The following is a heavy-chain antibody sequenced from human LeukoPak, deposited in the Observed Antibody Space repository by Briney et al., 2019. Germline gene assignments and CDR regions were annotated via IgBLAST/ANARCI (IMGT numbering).Heavy chain of an antibody. CDR2: INPNSGGT. J-gene: IGHJ6*03. Sequence: ASVKVSCKASGYTFTGYYMHWVRQAPGQGLEWMGWINPNSGGTNYAQKFQGRATMTRDTSISTAYMELSRLRSDDTAVYYCARDYNFGVVIGYYYYMDVWGKGTTVTVSS. CDR3: ARDYNFGVVIGYYYYMDV. V-gene: IGHV1-2*02. D-gene: IGHD3-3*01. CDR1: GYTFTGYY.